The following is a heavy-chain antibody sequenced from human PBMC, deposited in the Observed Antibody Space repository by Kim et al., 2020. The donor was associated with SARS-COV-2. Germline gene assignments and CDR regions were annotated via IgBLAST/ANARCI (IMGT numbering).Heavy chain of an antibody. Sequence: STYYDPSLGTRVTISVDTSKNQCSLQLSSVTAADTAVYYCARVVDGDFDYWGQGTLVTVSS. J-gene: IGHJ4*02. V-gene: IGHV4-30-2*05. D-gene: IGHD2-8*01. CDR2: ST. CDR3: ARVVDGDFDY.